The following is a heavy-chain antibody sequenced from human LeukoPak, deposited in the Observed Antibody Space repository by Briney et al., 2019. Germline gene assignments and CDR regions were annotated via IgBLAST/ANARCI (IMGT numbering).Heavy chain of an antibody. D-gene: IGHD3-22*01. CDR3: AKHYDGRGSFDS. CDR1: GFNFVSQW. CDR2: ISSDGSDV. V-gene: IGHV3-74*01. J-gene: IGHJ4*02. Sequence: PGGSLRLSCAASGFNFVSQWIHWVRQAPGKGLFWVARISSDGSDVRYADSVKGRLTTSRDNRKNMVYLQMNSLRADDTAVYYCAKHYDGRGSFDSWGQGTLVTVSS.